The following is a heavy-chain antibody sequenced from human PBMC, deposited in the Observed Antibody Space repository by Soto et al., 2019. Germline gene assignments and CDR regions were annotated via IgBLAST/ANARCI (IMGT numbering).Heavy chain of an antibody. J-gene: IGHJ5*02. V-gene: IGHV1-18*01. CDR2: ISAYNGNT. CDR3: ARIVGADRRWFDP. D-gene: IGHD1-26*01. CDR1: GYTFTNYG. Sequence: ASVKVSCKASGYTFTNYGLTWVRQAPGQGLEWMGWISAYNGNTNYAQKLQGRVTMTTDTSTSTAYMELRSLRSDDTAVYYCARIVGADRRWFDPWGQGTLVTVSS.